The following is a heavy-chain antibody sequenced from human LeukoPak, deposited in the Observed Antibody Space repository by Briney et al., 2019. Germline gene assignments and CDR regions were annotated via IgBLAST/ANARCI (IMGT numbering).Heavy chain of an antibody. Sequence: SETLSPTCTVSGGSVSSYYWSWIRQPPGKGLEWIGYIYYSGSTNYNPSLKSRVTISVDTSKNQFSLKLSSVTAADTAVYYCARDQSDSSGWFGDAFDIWGQGTMVTVSS. J-gene: IGHJ3*02. CDR1: GGSVSSYY. CDR2: IYYSGST. D-gene: IGHD6-19*01. V-gene: IGHV4-59*02. CDR3: ARDQSDSSGWFGDAFDI.